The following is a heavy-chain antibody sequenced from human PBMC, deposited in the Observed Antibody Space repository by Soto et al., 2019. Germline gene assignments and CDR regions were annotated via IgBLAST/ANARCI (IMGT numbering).Heavy chain of an antibody. CDR2: IYYSGST. CDR1: GGSISSSSYY. D-gene: IGHD3-3*01. J-gene: IGHJ5*02. CDR3: ASINYDFWSGYSPTGRSVVDP. V-gene: IGHV4-39*01. Sequence: QLQLQESGPGLVKPSETLSLTCTVSGGSISSSSYYWGWIRQPPGKGLEWIGSIYYSGSTYYNPSLKSRVTISVDTSKNQFSLKLSSVTAADTAVYYCASINYDFWSGYSPTGRSVVDPWGQGTLVTVSS.